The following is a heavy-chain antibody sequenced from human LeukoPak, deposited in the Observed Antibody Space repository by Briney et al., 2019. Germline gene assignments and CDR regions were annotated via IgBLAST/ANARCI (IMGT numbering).Heavy chain of an antibody. J-gene: IGHJ4*02. CDR3: ARGHSSSWPYYFDY. D-gene: IGHD6-13*01. CDR1: GYTFTSYA. V-gene: IGHV1-3*01. CDR2: INAGNGNT. Sequence: ASVKVSCKASGYTFTSYAMHWVRQAPGQRLEWMGWINAGNGNTKYSQKFQGRVTITRDTSASTAYTELSSLRSEDTAVYYCARGHSSSWPYYFDYWGQGTLVTVSS.